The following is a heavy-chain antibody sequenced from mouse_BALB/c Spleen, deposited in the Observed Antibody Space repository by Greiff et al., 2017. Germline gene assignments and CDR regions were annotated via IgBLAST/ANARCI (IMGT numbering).Heavy chain of an antibody. J-gene: IGHJ4*01. V-gene: IGHV5-9-3*01. CDR3: ARQYYGYYYAMDY. CDR1: GFTFSSYA. Sequence: EVKLVESGGGLVKPGGSLKLSCAASGFTFSSYAMSWVRQTPEKRLEWVATISSGGSYTYYPDSVKGRFTISRDNAKNTLYLQMSSLRSEDTAMYYCARQYYGYYYAMDYWGQGTSVTVSS. CDR2: ISSGGSYT. D-gene: IGHD1-2*01.